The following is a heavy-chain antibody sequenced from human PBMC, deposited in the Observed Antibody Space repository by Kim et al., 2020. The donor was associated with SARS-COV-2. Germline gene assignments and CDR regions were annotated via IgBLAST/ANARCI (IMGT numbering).Heavy chain of an antibody. Sequence: YADAVKGLFPLTRDNAKNTLYLQMNSLRAEGTAVYYCARRQFTSGWYYVDYWGQGTLVTVSS. D-gene: IGHD6-19*01. J-gene: IGHJ4*02. CDR3: ARRQFTSGWYYVDY. V-gene: IGHV3-74*01.